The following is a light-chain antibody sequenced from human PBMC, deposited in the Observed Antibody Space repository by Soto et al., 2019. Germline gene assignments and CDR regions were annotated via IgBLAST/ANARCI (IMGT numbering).Light chain of an antibody. V-gene: IGKV3-20*01. CDR1: QSLSTNS. J-gene: IGKJ3*01. CDR3: QQYDASPLT. CDR2: AAS. Sequence: EIVLTQSPGTLSLSPGERATLSCRASQSLSTNSLAWYQQKPVQTPRLLIYAASTRDTDIPDRFNGSGSGTDFALTISRLEPEDCALYYCQQYDASPLTFGPGTKVDIK.